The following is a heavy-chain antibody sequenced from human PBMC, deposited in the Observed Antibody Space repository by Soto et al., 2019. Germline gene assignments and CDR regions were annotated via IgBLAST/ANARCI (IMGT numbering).Heavy chain of an antibody. V-gene: IGHV1-69*01. CDR3: AREYIVPSYYYYSSGMDV. D-gene: IGHD2-8*01. Sequence: QVQLVQSGAEVKKPGSSVKVSCKASGGTFSSYAISWVRQAPGQGLEWMGGIIPIFGTANYAQKFQGRVTITADESTSIGYMELRSLRSEDTAVYYCAREYIVPSYYYYSSGMDVWGQGPTVTVSS. CDR2: IIPIFGTA. J-gene: IGHJ6*02. CDR1: GGTFSSYA.